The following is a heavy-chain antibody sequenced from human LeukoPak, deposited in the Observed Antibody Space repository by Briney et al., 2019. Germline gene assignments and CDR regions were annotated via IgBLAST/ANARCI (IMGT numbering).Heavy chain of an antibody. CDR3: ARVAIAVAGRGFDY. V-gene: IGHV1-69*04. J-gene: IGHJ4*01. D-gene: IGHD6-19*01. CDR2: IIPIFGIA. Sequence: ASVKVSCKASGGTFSSCAISWVRQAPGQGLEWMGRIIPIFGIANYAQKFQGRVTITADKSTSTAYMELSSLRSEDTAVYYCARVAIAVAGRGFDYWVHGTLVTVSS. CDR1: GGTFSSCA.